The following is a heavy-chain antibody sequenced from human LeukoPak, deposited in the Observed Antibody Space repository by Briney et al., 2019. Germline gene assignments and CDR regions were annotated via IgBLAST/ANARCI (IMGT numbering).Heavy chain of an antibody. V-gene: IGHV3-64D*06. CDR3: MNPNHPDSGR. CDR2: ISNNGGDT. D-gene: IGHD3-10*01. J-gene: IGHJ4*02. CDR1: GFTFSSYA. Sequence: PGGSLRLSCSVSGFTFSSYALHWARQAPGKGLESVSDISNNGGDTYYADSVRGRFTISRDNSVNKLYLQMSSLRPEDTAAYYCMNPNHPDSGRWGQGTLVTVSS.